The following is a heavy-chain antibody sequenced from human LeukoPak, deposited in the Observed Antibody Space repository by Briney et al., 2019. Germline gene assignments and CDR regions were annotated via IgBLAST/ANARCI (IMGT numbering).Heavy chain of an antibody. J-gene: IGHJ4*02. CDR3: ARGDRRRPPSSIGWYSENIFDY. Sequence: ASVKVSCKASGYTFTSYAMHWVRQAPGQRLEWMGWINAGNGNTKYSQKFQGRVTMTRDTSTSTVYMEVSSLRSEDTAVYYCARGDRRRPPSSIGWYSENIFDYWGQGTLVTVSS. CDR2: INAGNGNT. V-gene: IGHV1-3*01. CDR1: GYTFTSYA. D-gene: IGHD6-13*01.